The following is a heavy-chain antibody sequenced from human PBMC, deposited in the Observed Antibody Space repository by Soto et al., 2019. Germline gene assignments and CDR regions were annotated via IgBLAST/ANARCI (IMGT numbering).Heavy chain of an antibody. Sequence: QVQLVESGGGVVQPGRSLRLSCAASGFTFSSYAMHWVRQAPGKGLEWVALISYDGSNKYYADSVKGLFTISRDNSKNTLYLQMNSLRAEDTAGYYCARNWGHSYGYPPGYWGQGTLVTVSS. D-gene: IGHD5-18*01. CDR2: ISYDGSNK. CDR1: GFTFSSYA. J-gene: IGHJ4*02. CDR3: ARNWGHSYGYPPGY. V-gene: IGHV3-30-3*01.